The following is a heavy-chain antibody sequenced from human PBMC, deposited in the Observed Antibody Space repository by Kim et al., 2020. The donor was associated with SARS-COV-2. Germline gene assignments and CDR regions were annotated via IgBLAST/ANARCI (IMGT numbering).Heavy chain of an antibody. V-gene: IGHV3-33*06. CDR1: GFTFSVYG. Sequence: GGSLRLSCAASGFTFSVYGMHWVRQAPGKGLEWVAVXRSDGSNKYYADSVKGRFTISRXXSKNMLFLQMNSLRAEDTAVYYCANFESWGQGXXVT. CDR3: ANFES. J-gene: IGHJ4*02. CDR2: XRSDGSNK.